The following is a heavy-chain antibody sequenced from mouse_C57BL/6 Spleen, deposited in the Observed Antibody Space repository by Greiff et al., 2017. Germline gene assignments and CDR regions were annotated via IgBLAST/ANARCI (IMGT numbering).Heavy chain of an antibody. CDR3: ARHYGSSYEYFDV. V-gene: IGHV1-50*01. D-gene: IGHD1-1*01. CDR2: IDPSDSYT. Sequence: QVQLQQPGAELVKPGASVKLSCKASGYTFTSYWMQWVKQRPGQGLEWIGEIDPSDSYTNYNQKFKGKATLTVDTSSSTAYMQLSSLTSEDSAVYYCARHYGSSYEYFDVWGTGTTVTVSS. CDR1: GYTFTSYW. J-gene: IGHJ1*03.